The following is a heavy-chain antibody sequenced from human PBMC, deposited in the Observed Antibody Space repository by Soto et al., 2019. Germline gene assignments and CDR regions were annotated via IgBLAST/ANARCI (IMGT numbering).Heavy chain of an antibody. D-gene: IGHD2-2*01. CDR3: ARDGSQLRKYYFDH. Sequence: QVQLVESGGGLVKPGGSLRLSCATSGFTFSDYYMSWIHQTPGKGLEWVSYISSRSTYTSYADSVEGRFTISRDNAENSLYLQMNSLRADDTAVYYCARDGSQLRKYYFDHWGQGTLVTVSS. J-gene: IGHJ4*02. V-gene: IGHV3-11*06. CDR1: GFTFSDYY. CDR2: ISSRSTYT.